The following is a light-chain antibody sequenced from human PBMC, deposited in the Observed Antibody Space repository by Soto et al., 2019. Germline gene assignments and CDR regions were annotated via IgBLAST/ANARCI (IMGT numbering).Light chain of an antibody. J-gene: IGKJ4*01. CDR2: LGS. Sequence: EIVMTQSPLSLPVTPGEPASISCRSSQSLLHSNGYNYLDWYLQKPGQSPQLLIYLGSNRASGVHDRFSGSGSGTDFTLKISRVEAEDVGVYYCMQALQTPRTFGGGTKVEIK. V-gene: IGKV2-28*01. CDR3: MQALQTPRT. CDR1: QSLLHSNGYNY.